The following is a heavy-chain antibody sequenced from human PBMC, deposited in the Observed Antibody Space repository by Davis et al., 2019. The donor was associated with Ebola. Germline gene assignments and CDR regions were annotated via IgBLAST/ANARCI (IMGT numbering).Heavy chain of an antibody. CDR1: GYTFTSYA. Sequence: AASVKVSCKASGYTFTSYAMHWVRQAPGQRLEWMGWINGGNGNTRYSQNFQGRVTMTTDTSTSTAYMELRSLRSDDTAVYYCARDMVISQIDYWGQGTLVTVSS. J-gene: IGHJ4*02. D-gene: IGHD2/OR15-2a*01. CDR3: ARDMVISQIDY. V-gene: IGHV1-3*01. CDR2: INGGNGNT.